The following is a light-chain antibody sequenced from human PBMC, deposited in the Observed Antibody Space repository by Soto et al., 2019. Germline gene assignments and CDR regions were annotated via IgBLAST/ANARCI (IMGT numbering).Light chain of an antibody. CDR2: DVT. CDR3: SSYTSSSTPYV. J-gene: IGLJ1*01. V-gene: IGLV2-14*01. CDR1: SSDVGSYNY. Sequence: QSALTQPASVSGSPGQSITISCTGTSSDVGSYNYVSWYQQHPVKAPKLIIYDVTNRPSGVSDRFSGSKSGNTASLTISGLQAEDEADYYCSSYTSSSTPYVFGTGTKVTVL.